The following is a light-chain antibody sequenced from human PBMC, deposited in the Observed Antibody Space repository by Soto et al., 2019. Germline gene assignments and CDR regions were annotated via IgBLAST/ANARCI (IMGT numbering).Light chain of an antibody. CDR1: QSVYIL. V-gene: IGKV3-11*01. CDR3: RQRANLWT. J-gene: IGKJ1*01. Sequence: EIVLTQSPATLSLSPGERATLSCRASQSVYILLAWHQQKPGQAPRHLIYDADNRATGIPARFSGSGYGTDFTLTISGQEPEDFAVYYCRQRANLWTFGQGTRVQIK. CDR2: DAD.